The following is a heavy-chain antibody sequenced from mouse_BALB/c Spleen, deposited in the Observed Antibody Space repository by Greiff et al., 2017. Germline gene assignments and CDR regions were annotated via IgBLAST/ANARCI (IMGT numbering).Heavy chain of an antibody. J-gene: IGHJ4*01. CDR3: ARGNKYGNYRYAMDY. CDR2: IWSGGST. Sequence: VKLVESGPGLVQPSQSLSITCTVSGFSLTSYGVHWVRQSPGKGLEWLGVIWSGGSTDYNAAFISRLSISKDNSKSQVFFKMNSLQANDTAIYYCARGNKYGNYRYAMDYWGQGTSVTVSS. D-gene: IGHD2-10*02. CDR1: GFSLTSYG. V-gene: IGHV2-2*02.